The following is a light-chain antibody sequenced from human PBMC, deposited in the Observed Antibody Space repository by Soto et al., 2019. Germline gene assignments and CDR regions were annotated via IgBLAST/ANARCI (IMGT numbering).Light chain of an antibody. Sequence: EIVLTQSPGTLSLSPGERATLSCRASQSVYSSSLAWYQQKPGQAPRLLIYGVSIRATGIPDRFSGSGSGTDFTLTISRLEPQDFAVYYCQQYLNSPFTFGQETKVEIK. CDR2: GVS. V-gene: IGKV3-20*01. CDR3: QQYLNSPFT. J-gene: IGKJ2*01. CDR1: QSVYSSS.